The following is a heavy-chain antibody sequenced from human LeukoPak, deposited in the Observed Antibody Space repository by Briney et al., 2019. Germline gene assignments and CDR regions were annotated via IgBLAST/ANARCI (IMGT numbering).Heavy chain of an antibody. J-gene: IGHJ5*02. D-gene: IGHD3-16*02. CDR2: ISSSSSYI. V-gene: IGHV3-21*01. CDR3: AGDEREDDYVWGSYRFPFDP. CDR1: GFTFSSYS. Sequence: GGSLRLSCAASGFTFSSYSMNWVRQAPGKGLEWVSSISSSSSYIYYADSVKGRFTISRDNAKNSLYLQMNSLRAEDTAVYYCAGDEREDDYVWGSYRFPFDPWGQGTLVTVSS.